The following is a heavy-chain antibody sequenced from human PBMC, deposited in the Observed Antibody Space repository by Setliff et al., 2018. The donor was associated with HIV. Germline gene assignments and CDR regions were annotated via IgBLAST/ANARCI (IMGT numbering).Heavy chain of an antibody. CDR1: GYSFTSYW. Sequence: PGESLKISCKGSGYSFTSYWIAWVRQMPGKGLEWMGIIYPGDSDTRYSPSFQGQVTISADRSITTAYLQWSTLKASDTAMYYCARGSSYSYYFDYWGQGTLVTVSS. CDR3: ARGSSYSYYFDY. CDR2: IYPGDSDT. J-gene: IGHJ4*02. D-gene: IGHD2-15*01. V-gene: IGHV5-51*01.